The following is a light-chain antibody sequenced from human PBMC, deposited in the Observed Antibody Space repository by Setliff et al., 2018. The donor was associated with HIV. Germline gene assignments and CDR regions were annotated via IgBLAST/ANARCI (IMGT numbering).Light chain of an antibody. CDR2: DVT. J-gene: IGLJ1*01. V-gene: IGLV2-11*01. CDR1: SSDVGGYNY. Sequence: QSVLTQPASVSGSPGQSITISCTGSSSDVGGYNYVTWYQQHPGKVPKLMIYDVTRRPSGVPDRFSGSRSGNTASLTISRLQAEDEADYYCSSFAGRLHVFGTGTKVTVL. CDR3: SSFAGRLHV.